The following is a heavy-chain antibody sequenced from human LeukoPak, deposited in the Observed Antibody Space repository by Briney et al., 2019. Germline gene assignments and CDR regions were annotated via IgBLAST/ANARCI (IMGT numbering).Heavy chain of an antibody. CDR2: ISSSSSYI. J-gene: IGHJ4*02. CDR3: ARGLGGTIKRQPFDY. CDR1: GFTFSSYA. D-gene: IGHD2-15*01. Sequence: KPGGSLRLSCAASGFTFSSYAMHWVRQAPGKGLEWVSSISSSSSYIYYADSVKGRFTISRDNAKNSLYLQMNSLRAEDTAVYYCARGLGGTIKRQPFDYWGQGTLVTVSS. V-gene: IGHV3-21*01.